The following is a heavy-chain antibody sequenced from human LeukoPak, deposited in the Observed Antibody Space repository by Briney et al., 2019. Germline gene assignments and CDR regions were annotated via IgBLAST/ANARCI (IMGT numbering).Heavy chain of an antibody. CDR1: GGSISSYY. CDR3: ARHVVPAAQSSYMDV. Sequence: SETLSLTCTVSGGSISSYYWSWIRQPAGKGLEWIGRIYTSGSTNYNPSLKSRVTISVDTSKNQFSLKLNSVTAADTSLYYCARHVVPAAQSSYMDVWGKGTTVTVSS. D-gene: IGHD2-2*01. V-gene: IGHV4-4*07. CDR2: IYTSGST. J-gene: IGHJ6*03.